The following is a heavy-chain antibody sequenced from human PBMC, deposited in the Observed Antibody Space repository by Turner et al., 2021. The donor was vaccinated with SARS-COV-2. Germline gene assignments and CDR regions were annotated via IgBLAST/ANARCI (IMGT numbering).Heavy chain of an antibody. CDR1: GGTFSSYA. J-gene: IGHJ4*02. Sequence: QVPLVQSGAEVKKPGSAVRVSCKASGGTFSSYAISWVRQAPGQGLEWRGGIIPLLGIANYAQKFQGRVTITADKSRSSAYMELSRLRSEDTAVYYRARDGKWEPLDYWGQGTLVTVSS. CDR3: ARDGKWEPLDY. D-gene: IGHD1-26*01. V-gene: IGHV1-69*10. CDR2: IIPLLGIA.